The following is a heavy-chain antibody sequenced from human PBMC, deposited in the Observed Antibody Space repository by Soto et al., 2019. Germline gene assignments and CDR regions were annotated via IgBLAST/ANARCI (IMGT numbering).Heavy chain of an antibody. D-gene: IGHD3-22*01. CDR1: GGTPSNSA. CDR2: IIPVFGLV. Sequence: QVHLLLQSGAEVKKPGSSVKVSCKASGGTPSNSAISWVRQAPGQGLEWMGGIIPVFGLVKYAQNFQGRVTITADESTNTAYMELSSLRPEDTAVYYCAGGRIVVVGSRAYYSMDVWGQGPTVTVSS. V-gene: IGHV1-69*01. CDR3: AGGRIVVVGSRAYYSMDV. J-gene: IGHJ6*02.